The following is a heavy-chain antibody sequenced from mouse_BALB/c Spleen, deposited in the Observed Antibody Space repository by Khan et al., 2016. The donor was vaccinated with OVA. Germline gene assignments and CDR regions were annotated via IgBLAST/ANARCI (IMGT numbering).Heavy chain of an antibody. D-gene: IGHD1-1*01. CDR3: ATSYFYGYYFDY. CDR1: GFTFSSYG. J-gene: IGHJ2*01. Sequence: LVQSGGSRKLSCAASGFTFSSYGMHWVRQAPEKGLEWVAYISGDSNTIYYADTVKGRFTISRDNPKNTLFLRMTSLMSEDTAMYYCATSYFYGYYFDYWGPGTTLTVSS. CDR2: ISGDSNTI. V-gene: IGHV5-17*02.